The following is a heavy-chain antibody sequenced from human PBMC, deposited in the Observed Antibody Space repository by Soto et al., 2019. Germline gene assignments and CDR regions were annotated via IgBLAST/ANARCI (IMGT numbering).Heavy chain of an antibody. CDR3: AKAYSSSWYYFDY. V-gene: IGHV3-9*01. CDR2: ISWNSGSI. J-gene: IGHJ4*02. D-gene: IGHD6-13*01. CDR1: GFTFDDYA. Sequence: EVQLVESGGGLVQPGRSLRLSCAASGFTFDDYAMHWVRQAPGKGLEWVSGISWNSGSIGYADSVKGRFTISRDNPKNSLYLQINSLRAEDTALYYCAKAYSSSWYYFDYWGQGTLVTVSA.